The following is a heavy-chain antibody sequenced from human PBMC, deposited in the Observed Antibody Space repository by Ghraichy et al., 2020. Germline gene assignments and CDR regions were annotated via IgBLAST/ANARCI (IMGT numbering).Heavy chain of an antibody. V-gene: IGHV3-48*02. D-gene: IGHD4-23*01. Sequence: GGSLRLSCVGSGFTFSGYNMNWVRQSPGKALEWVSYITSSSRTIFYADSVKGRFTISRDNAQNSLYLQMNSLRDKDTAIYYCARASSVVRFYYYDGMDVWGQGTTVTVSS. CDR3: ARASSVVRFYYYDGMDV. CDR2: ITSSSRTI. CDR1: GFTFSGYN. J-gene: IGHJ6*02.